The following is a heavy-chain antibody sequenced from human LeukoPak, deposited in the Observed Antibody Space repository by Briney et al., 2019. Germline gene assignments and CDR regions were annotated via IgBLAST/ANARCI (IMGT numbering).Heavy chain of an antibody. CDR3: ARALGGNSDY. V-gene: IGHV3-74*01. CDR1: GFTFSCHW. J-gene: IGHJ4*02. CDR2: INSDGSST. D-gene: IGHD1-26*01. Sequence: GGSLRLSCAASGFTFSCHWMPWVRQAPGKGLVWVSRINSDGSSTSYADYVKGRFTISRDNAKNTLNLQMNSLRAEDTAVYYCARALGGNSDYWGQGTLVTVAS.